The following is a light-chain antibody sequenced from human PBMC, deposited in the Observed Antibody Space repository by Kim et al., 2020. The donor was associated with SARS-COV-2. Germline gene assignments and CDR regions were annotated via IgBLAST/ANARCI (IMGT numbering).Light chain of an antibody. CDR2: DAS. CDR3: QQYHNWPGT. J-gene: IGKJ1*01. Sequence: VSPGGRASLSCRASQSVSSKLAWYQQKPGQAPRLLIYDASTRATGIPARFSGSGSGTEFTLTISSLQSEDFAIFYCQQYHNWPGTFGQGTKVDIK. CDR1: QSVSSK. V-gene: IGKV3-15*01.